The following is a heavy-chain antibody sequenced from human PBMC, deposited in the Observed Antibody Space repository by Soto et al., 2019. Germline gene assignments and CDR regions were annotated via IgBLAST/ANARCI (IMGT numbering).Heavy chain of an antibody. J-gene: IGHJ4*02. D-gene: IGHD3-22*01. CDR1: GYTFTSYY. V-gene: IGHV1-46*01. CDR3: ARVRRSSGYYYGY. Sequence: ASVKVSCKASGYTFTSYYMHWVPKAPLQGLEWMGINNPSGGSTSYAQKFQGRVTMTRDTSTSTVYMELSSLRSEDTAVYYCARVRRSSGYYYGYWGQGTSVTVSS. CDR2: NNPSGGST.